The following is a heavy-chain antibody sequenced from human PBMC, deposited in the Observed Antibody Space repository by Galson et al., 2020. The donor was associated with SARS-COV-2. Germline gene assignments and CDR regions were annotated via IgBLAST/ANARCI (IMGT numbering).Heavy chain of an antibody. CDR3: ATGGSGQKH. CDR2: INQSGST. Sequence: SETLSLTYAVYGGSFNDDYWAWLRQSPGTELEWIGEINQSGSTSYNPSLKRRVTISLDTSKNQFSLTVSSVTAADTAVYYGATGGSGQKHWGQGTRVTVSS. J-gene: IGHJ1*01. V-gene: IGHV4-34*01. CDR1: GGSFNDDY.